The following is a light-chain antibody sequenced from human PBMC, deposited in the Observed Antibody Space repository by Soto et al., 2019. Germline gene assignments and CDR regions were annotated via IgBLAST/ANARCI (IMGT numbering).Light chain of an antibody. CDR2: SHN. Sequence: QSVLTQPPSASGAPGQRGTISCSGTSSNIGSYTVNWYQHLPGTAPKLLIFSHNQRPSGVPGRFSASKSGTSASLDISGLQSEDEADYYCATWDDSLSGRYVFGTGTQLTVL. CDR3: ATWDDSLSGRYV. V-gene: IGLV1-44*01. J-gene: IGLJ1*01. CDR1: SSNIGSYT.